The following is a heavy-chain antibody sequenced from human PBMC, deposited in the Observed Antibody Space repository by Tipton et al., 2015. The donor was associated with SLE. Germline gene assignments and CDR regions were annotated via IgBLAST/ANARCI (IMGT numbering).Heavy chain of an antibody. CDR3: TKENNSGDNAPRYFDL. J-gene: IGHJ2*01. D-gene: IGHD4-17*01. CDR1: GFTFSSYG. Sequence: SLRLSCAASGFTFSSYGMHWVRQAPGKGLEWVAVIWYDGSNKYYVDSVKGRFTISRDNSKNTLYLQMNSLRTEDTAVYYCTKENNSGDNAPRYFDLWGRGTLVTVSS. CDR2: IWYDGSNK. V-gene: IGHV3-30*18.